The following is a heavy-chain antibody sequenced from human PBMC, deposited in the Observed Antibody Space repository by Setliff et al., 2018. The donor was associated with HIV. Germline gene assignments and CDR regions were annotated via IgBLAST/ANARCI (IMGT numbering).Heavy chain of an antibody. V-gene: IGHV3-23*01. CDR1: GFTFSTNA. CDR3: AKEASCSGGSCQFPSHYYYYMDV. J-gene: IGHJ6*03. CDR2: ISASGSST. Sequence: GGSLRLSCAASGFTFSTNAMSWVRRAPGKGLEWVSSISASGSSTYIADSVTGRFTISRYNSKNTLYLHMNSLRDEDTAVYFCAKEASCSGGSCQFPSHYYYYMDVWGKGTTVTVSS. D-gene: IGHD2-15*01.